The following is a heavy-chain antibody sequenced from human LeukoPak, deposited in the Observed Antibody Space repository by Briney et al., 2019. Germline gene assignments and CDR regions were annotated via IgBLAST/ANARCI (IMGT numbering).Heavy chain of an antibody. CDR1: GFTFSSYA. CDR2: ISSSGGST. V-gene: IGHV3-64*01. D-gene: IGHD4-17*01. Sequence: GGSLRLSCAASGFTFSSYAMHWVRQAPGKGLEYVSAISSSGGSTYYANSVKGRFTISRDNSKNTLYLQMGSLRAEDMAVYYCARDRYGDYYGMDVRGQGTTVTVSS. CDR3: ARDRYGDYYGMDV. J-gene: IGHJ6*02.